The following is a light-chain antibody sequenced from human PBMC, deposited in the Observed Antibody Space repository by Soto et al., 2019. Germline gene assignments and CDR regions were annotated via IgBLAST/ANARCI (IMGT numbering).Light chain of an antibody. CDR2: EVN. Sequence: QSVLTQPPSASGSPGQSVTISCTGTSSDVGAYSFVSWYQQHPGKVPKLMIYEVNKRPSGVPDRFSGSKSGNTASLTVSGLQAEDEADYYCSSYAGSNNYVFGTGTKLTVL. J-gene: IGLJ1*01. CDR3: SSYAGSNNYV. CDR1: SSDVGAYSF. V-gene: IGLV2-8*01.